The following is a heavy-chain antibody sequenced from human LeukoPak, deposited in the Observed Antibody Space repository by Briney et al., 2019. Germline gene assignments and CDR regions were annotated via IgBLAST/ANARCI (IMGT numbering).Heavy chain of an antibody. J-gene: IGHJ4*02. CDR1: GFTFSSYA. CDR2: ISSNGGST. V-gene: IGHV3-64*01. Sequence: GGSLRLSCAASGFTFSSYAMHWVRQAPGKGLEYVSAISSNGGSTYYANSVKGRFTISRDNSKNTLYLQMGSLRAEDTAVYYCARDYYDSSGYYYVGYYFDYWGQGTLVTVSS. D-gene: IGHD3-22*01. CDR3: ARDYYDSSGYYYVGYYFDY.